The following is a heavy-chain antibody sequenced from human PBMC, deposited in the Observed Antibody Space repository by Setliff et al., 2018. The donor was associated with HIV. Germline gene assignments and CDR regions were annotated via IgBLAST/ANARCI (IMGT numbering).Heavy chain of an antibody. J-gene: IGHJ3*02. CDR1: GGSISSYY. CDR3: ARGPSSSDAFDI. CDR2: IYYSGST. D-gene: IGHD6-6*01. V-gene: IGHV4-59*01. Sequence: SETLSLTCTVAGGSISSYYWSWIRQPPGKGLEWIGYIYYSGSTNYNPSLKSRVTISVDTSKNQFSLKLSSVTAADTAVYYCARGPSSSDAFDIWGQGTMVTVSS.